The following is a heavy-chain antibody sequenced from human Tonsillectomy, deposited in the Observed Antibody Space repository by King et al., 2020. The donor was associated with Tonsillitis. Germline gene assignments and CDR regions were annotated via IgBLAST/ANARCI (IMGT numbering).Heavy chain of an antibody. CDR2: IYHRGST. V-gene: IGHV4-59*11. CDR3: AMGGGSSSWYVSSFDY. D-gene: IGHD6-13*01. CDR1: GGSISSHY. J-gene: IGHJ4*02. Sequence: VQLQESGPGLVKPSETLSLTCTVSGGSISSHYWSWIRQPPGKGLELIGYIYHRGSTKYTPPLKSRVSISVDTSKNQFSLKLSSVTAADTAVYYCAMGGGSSSWYVSSFDYWGQGTLVTVSS.